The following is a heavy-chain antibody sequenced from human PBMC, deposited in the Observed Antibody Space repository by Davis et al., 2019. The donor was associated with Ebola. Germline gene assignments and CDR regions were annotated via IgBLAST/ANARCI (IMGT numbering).Heavy chain of an antibody. CDR3: ARGGSWTLFLNY. CDR1: GYSISSGYS. J-gene: IGHJ4*02. CDR2: IYHSGST. D-gene: IGHD6-13*01. V-gene: IGHV4-38-2*02. Sequence: SETLSLTCTVSGYSISSGYSWGWIRPPPGKGLEWIASIYHSGSTYYNPSLKSRVTISVDTSKNQFSLKLSSVTAADTAVYYCARGGSWTLFLNYWGQGTLVTVSS.